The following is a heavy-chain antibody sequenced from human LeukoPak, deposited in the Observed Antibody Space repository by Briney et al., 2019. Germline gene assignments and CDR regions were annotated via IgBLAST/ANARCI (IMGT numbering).Heavy chain of an antibody. D-gene: IGHD2-2*01. CDR1: GDCVSSNSAA. CDR2: TYYRSKWYN. V-gene: IGHV6-1*01. CDR3: ARSSTSWPTRPFDP. J-gene: IGHJ5*02. Sequence: KPSQTLSLTCAISGDCVSSNSAAWNWIRQSPSRGLEWLGRTYYRSKWYNDYAVSVKSRITINPDTSKNQFSLQLNSVTPEDTAVYHCARSSTSWPTRPFDPWGQGTLVTVSS.